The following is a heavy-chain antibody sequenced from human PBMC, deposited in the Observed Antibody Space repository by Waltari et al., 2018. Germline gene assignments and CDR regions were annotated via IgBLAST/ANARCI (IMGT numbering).Heavy chain of an antibody. CDR1: GGTFSSYT. V-gene: IGHV1-69*02. CDR3: ARGRWFGELSDAFDI. J-gene: IGHJ3*02. D-gene: IGHD3-10*01. Sequence: QVQLVQSGAEVKKPGSSVKVSCKASGGTFSSYTISWVRRAPGQGLEWMGRIIPILGIANYAQKFQGRVTITADKSTSTAYMGLSSLGSEDTAVYYCARGRWFGELSDAFDIWGQGTMVTVSS. CDR2: IIPILGIA.